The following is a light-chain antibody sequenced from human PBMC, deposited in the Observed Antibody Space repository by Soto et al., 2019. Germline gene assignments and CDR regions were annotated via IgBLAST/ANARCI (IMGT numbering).Light chain of an antibody. V-gene: IGKV3-20*01. Sequence: EIALTQSPGTLSLSPGERATLSCRASQSVSDMYLAWYQQKPGQAPRLLIHASNRPTGIPYRFSGSGSGTDFTLTISRREPEDLGLYYCQHDGTSALFGPGTKVEIK. CDR1: QSVSDMY. CDR2: AS. J-gene: IGKJ3*01. CDR3: QHDGTSAL.